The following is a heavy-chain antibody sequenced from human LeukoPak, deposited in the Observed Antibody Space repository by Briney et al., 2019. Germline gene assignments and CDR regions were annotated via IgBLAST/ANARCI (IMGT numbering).Heavy chain of an antibody. Sequence: PGGSLRLSCAASEFTFSNYVMNWVRQAPGKGLEWVSSIRQSGDITYYADSVKGRFTISRDNSKNTLSLKMNSLSREDTAIYYCVRRGGSDGWGAFDIWGQGTVVTVSS. CDR3: VRRGGSDGWGAFDI. CDR2: IRQSGDIT. D-gene: IGHD5-24*01. CDR1: EFTFSNYV. J-gene: IGHJ3*02. V-gene: IGHV3-23*01.